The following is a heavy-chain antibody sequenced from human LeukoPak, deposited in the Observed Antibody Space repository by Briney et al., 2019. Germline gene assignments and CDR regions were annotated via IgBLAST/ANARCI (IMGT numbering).Heavy chain of an antibody. CDR1: GFSLSHYS. CDR2: IGVTGSPT. V-gene: IGHV3-48*01. J-gene: IGHJ6*02. CDR3: TLSGLWSGGIMAV. D-gene: IGHD3-10*01. Sequence: GGSLRLSCAASGFSLSHYSVTWVRQASGKGLEWVSYIGVTGSPTYYADSVKARFTISRDDAKESLYLQMNSLKTEDTAVYYCTLSGLWSGGIMAVWGRGTAVTVSS.